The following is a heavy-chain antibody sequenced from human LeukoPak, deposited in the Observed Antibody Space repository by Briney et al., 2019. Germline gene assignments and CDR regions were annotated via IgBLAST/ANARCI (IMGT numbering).Heavy chain of an antibody. D-gene: IGHD3-3*01. CDR3: ARRWNYDFLSGSPNSFDP. Sequence: GAPLKSPSKGPRPGSTSYWIGWARPITGKGMEWMGIIYLGDSDTRYSPYFQGQVDFSADKSISTAYLQWSSLKASDTAMYYFARRWNYDFLSGSPNSFDPWGEGTLVTVSS. CDR2: IYLGDSDT. J-gene: IGHJ5*02. CDR1: RPGSTSYW. V-gene: IGHV5-51*01.